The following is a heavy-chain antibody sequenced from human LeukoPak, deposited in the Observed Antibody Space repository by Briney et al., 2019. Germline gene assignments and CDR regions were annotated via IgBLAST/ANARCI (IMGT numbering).Heavy chain of an antibody. J-gene: IGHJ5*02. V-gene: IGHV4-39*01. CDR3: ARHLLVPRRSKYNWFDP. D-gene: IGHD2-8*01. CDR1: GGSISSSSYY. CDR2: ICYSGST. Sequence: SETLSLTCTVSGGSISSSSYYWVRIRQPPGMGLMWIGSICYSGSTYYTPSLKSRVTISVDTSKNQFSLKLSSVTAADTAVYYCARHLLVPRRSKYNWFDPWGQGTLVTVSS.